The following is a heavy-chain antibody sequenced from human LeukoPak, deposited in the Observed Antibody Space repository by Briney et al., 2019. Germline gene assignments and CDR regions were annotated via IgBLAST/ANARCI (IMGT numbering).Heavy chain of an antibody. CDR1: GFTFSNYA. V-gene: IGHV3-23*01. CDR3: ARVGLGRGVIPLPRYYFDF. Sequence: GGSLRLSCTTSGFTFSNYAMSWVRQSPGEGLEWVSSITGGGVGTYYADSVKRRFTISRHSYKNTLYLQMNSLGAADTALYYCARVGLGRGVIPLPRYYFDFWGQGTLVTVSS. J-gene: IGHJ4*02. D-gene: IGHD3-10*01. CDR2: ITGGGVGT.